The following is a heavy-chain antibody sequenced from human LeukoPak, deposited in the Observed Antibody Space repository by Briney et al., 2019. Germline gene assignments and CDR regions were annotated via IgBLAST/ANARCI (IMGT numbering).Heavy chain of an antibody. V-gene: IGHV3-15*01. CDR3: TRYYYDSSGYYPLGYYGMDV. CDR2: IKSKTDGGTT. Sequence: GGSLRLSCAASGFTFSNAWMSWVRQAPGKGLEWVGRIKSKTDGGTTDYAAPVKGRFTISRDDSKNTLYLQMNSLKTEDTAVYYCTRYYYDSSGYYPLGYYGMDVWGQGTTVTVSS. J-gene: IGHJ6*02. D-gene: IGHD3-22*01. CDR1: GFTFSNAW.